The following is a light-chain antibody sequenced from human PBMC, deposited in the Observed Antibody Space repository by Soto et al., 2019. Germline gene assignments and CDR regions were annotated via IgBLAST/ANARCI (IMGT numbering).Light chain of an antibody. J-gene: IGKJ4*01. CDR2: DAS. V-gene: IGKV3D-20*02. Sequence: EIVLTQSQGPLSFSPGEGATLSCRARPSISGNYLAWYQQKPGQAPRLLIYDASSRATGIPARFSGSGSGTDFTRTISSLEPEEFAFYYGLQRSNWPQLLSCGGGTKVDIK. CDR3: LQRSNWPQLLS. CDR1: PSISGNY.